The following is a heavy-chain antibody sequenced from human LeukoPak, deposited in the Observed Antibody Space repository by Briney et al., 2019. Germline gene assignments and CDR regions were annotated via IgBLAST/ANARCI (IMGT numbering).Heavy chain of an antibody. CDR1: GYTFTSYG. J-gene: IGHJ4*02. Sequence: ASVKVSCKASGYTFTSYGISWVRQAPGQGLEWMGWISAYNGNTNYAQKLQGRVTMTTDTSTSTAYMELRSLRSDDTAVYYCARDWEDIVVVPAAPKCDYRGQGTLVTVSS. CDR3: ARDWEDIVVVPAAPKCDY. CDR2: ISAYNGNT. V-gene: IGHV1-18*04. D-gene: IGHD2-2*01.